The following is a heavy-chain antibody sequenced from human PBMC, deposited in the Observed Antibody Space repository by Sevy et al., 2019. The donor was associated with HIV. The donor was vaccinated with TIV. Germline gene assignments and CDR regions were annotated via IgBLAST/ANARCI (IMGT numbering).Heavy chain of an antibody. Sequence: GGSLRLSCAVSGFTFSSYGMHWVRQAPGKGLEWVAVVSYDGSHKYYGESVKGRFTISRDNSKNTVSLQMNSLRAEDTAVYYCAKGEGIVVVVAATPLLLGYWGQGTLVTVSS. J-gene: IGHJ4*02. V-gene: IGHV3-30*18. D-gene: IGHD2-15*01. CDR2: VSYDGSHK. CDR1: GFTFSSYG. CDR3: AKGEGIVVVVAATPLLLGY.